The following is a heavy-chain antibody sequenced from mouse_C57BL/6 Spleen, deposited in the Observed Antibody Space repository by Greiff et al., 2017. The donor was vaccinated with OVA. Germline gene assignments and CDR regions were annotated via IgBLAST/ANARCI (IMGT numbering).Heavy chain of an antibody. CDR2: IDPANGTT. D-gene: IGHD2-3*01. CDR1: VFHIKHTY. V-gene: IGHV14-3*01. Sequence: VQLQQSVAELVRPGASVKLSCTASVFHIKHTYMPWVQPRPEQGLAWIGRIDPANGTTKYAPKFQGKATITADTSSNTAYLQLSSLTSEDTAIYYCVYDGYDWGQGTLDTVSA. J-gene: IGHJ3*01. CDR3: VYDGYD.